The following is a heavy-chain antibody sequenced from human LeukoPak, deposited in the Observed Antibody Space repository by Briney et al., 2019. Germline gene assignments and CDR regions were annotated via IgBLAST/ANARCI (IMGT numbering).Heavy chain of an antibody. V-gene: IGHV3-30*14. CDR2: ISWDGTIK. D-gene: IGHD3-3*01. Sequence: GKSLRLSWAASGFTFRSYAIHWVSQAPGKGLEWVAFISWDGTIKYYADSVKDRFTISRDNSKNTLYLQMNSLRAEDTAVYYCASVLWSENAEYFQHWGQGTLVTVSS. CDR3: ASVLWSENAEYFQH. CDR1: GFTFRSYA. J-gene: IGHJ1*01.